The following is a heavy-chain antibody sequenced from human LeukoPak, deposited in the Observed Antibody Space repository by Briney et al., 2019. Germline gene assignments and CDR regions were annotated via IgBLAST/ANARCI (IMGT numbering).Heavy chain of an antibody. D-gene: IGHD6-25*01. Sequence: GGSLRLSCAASGFTFSSYAMSWVRKAPGKGLEWVSAISGSGGSTYYADSVKGRFTISRDNSKNTLYLQMNSLRAEDTAVYYCAKAGTPAANYYYGMDVWGQGTTVTAPS. CDR1: GFTFSSYA. CDR2: ISGSGGST. V-gene: IGHV3-23*01. CDR3: AKAGTPAANYYYGMDV. J-gene: IGHJ6*02.